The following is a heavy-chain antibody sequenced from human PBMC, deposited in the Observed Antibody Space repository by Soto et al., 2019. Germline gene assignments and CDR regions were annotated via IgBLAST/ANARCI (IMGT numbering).Heavy chain of an antibody. V-gene: IGHV3-23*01. CDR1: GFTFSSYA. J-gene: IGHJ6*02. CDR2: ISSSGGST. CDR3: AKLQGADPYYYGMDV. Sequence: PGGSLRLSCAASGFTFSSYAMSWVRQAPGKGLEWVSVISSSGGSTDYADSVKGRFTISRDKSKNTLSLQMNSLRAEDTAVYYCAKLQGADPYYYGMDVWGQGTTVTVSS.